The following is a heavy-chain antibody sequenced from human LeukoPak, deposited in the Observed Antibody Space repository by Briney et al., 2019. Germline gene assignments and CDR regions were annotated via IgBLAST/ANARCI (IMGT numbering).Heavy chain of an antibody. Sequence: GSVKVSCKASGYTFTSYGISWVRQAPGQGLEWMGWISAYNGNTNYAQKLQGRVTMTTDTSTSTAYMELRSLRSDDTAVYYCARELTYYYGSGSYYNWFDPWGQGTLVTVSS. V-gene: IGHV1-18*01. CDR1: GYTFTSYG. CDR2: ISAYNGNT. J-gene: IGHJ5*02. D-gene: IGHD3-10*01. CDR3: ARELTYYYGSGSYYNWFDP.